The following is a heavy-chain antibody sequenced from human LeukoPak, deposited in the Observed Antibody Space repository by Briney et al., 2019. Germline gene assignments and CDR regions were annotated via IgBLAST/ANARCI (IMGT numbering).Heavy chain of an antibody. Sequence: ASVKVSCKASGYTFTGYYMHWVRQAPGQGLEWMGWINPNRGGTNYAQKFQGRVTMTRDTSISTAYMELSRLRSDDTAVYYCAISSGSDTVNFDYWGQGTLVTVSS. CDR3: AISSGSDTVNFDY. V-gene: IGHV1-2*02. CDR2: INPNRGGT. J-gene: IGHJ4*02. CDR1: GYTFTGYY. D-gene: IGHD3-10*01.